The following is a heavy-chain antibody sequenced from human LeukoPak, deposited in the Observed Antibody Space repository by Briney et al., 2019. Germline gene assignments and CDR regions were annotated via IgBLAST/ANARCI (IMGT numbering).Heavy chain of an antibody. CDR3: ARDNWNDVY. D-gene: IGHD1-1*01. Sequence: GGSLRLSCAASGFTFSSYAMSWVRQAPGKGLEWVAVISFDGGNDYFADSVKGRFTISRDNSKSTLYLQMNNLRVEDTAVYYCARDNWNDVYWGQGTLVTVSS. J-gene: IGHJ4*02. CDR1: GFTFSSYA. V-gene: IGHV3-30-3*01. CDR2: ISFDGGND.